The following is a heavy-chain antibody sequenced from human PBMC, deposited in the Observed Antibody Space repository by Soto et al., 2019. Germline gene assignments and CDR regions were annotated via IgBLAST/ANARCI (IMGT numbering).Heavy chain of an antibody. CDR3: ARAAPKASQPLSEPFDY. J-gene: IGHJ4*02. V-gene: IGHV1-2*02. CDR2: INPNSGGT. CDR1: GYTFTSYA. Sequence: GASVKVSCKASGYTFTSYAMHWVRQAPGQRLEWMGWINPNSGGTNYAQKFQGRVTMTRDTSISTAYMELSRLRSDDTAVYYCARAAPKASQPLSEPFDYWGQGTLVTVSS. D-gene: IGHD1-26*01.